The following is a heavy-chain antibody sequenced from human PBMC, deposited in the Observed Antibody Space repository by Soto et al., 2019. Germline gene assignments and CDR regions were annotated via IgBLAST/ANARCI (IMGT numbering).Heavy chain of an antibody. V-gene: IGHV3-74*01. CDR2: INSDGSRI. J-gene: IGHJ6*03. CDR1: GFTFSSHW. D-gene: IGHD3-10*01. Sequence: EVQLVESGGVLVQPGGSLRLSCAASGFTFSSHWMHWVRQAPGKGLVWVSRINSDGSRINYADSVKGRLTISRDNAKNPVYLQMNSLRAEDTAVYICARGASGRYYMDVWGKGTTVTVSS. CDR3: ARGASGRYYMDV.